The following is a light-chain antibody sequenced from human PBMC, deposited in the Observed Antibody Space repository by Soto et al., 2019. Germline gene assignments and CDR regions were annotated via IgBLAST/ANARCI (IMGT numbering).Light chain of an antibody. CDR2: GAS. CDR3: QQHDNWPRT. CDR1: QSVSSN. V-gene: IGKV3-15*01. Sequence: RVITQSPSTLSVSPGERATLSCRASQSVSSNLAWYQQKPGQAPRLLIYGASTRATGIPARFSGSGSGTEFTLTINSLQSEDFAVYYCQQHDNWPRTFGQGTKVDIK. J-gene: IGKJ1*01.